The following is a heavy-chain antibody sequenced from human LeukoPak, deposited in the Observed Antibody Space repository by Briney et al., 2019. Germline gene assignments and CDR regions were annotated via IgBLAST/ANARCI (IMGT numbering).Heavy chain of an antibody. V-gene: IGHV1-8*01. CDR2: MNPNTGDT. CDR3: TRGSLSGSSRDY. Sequence: GASVTVSCKASGYTFTGYDISWVRQATGQGLEWMGWMNPNTGDTGHAQKFQGRVTMTRNTSIDTAYMELSGLRSEDTAVYYCTRGSLSGSSRDYWGQGTLVTVS. J-gene: IGHJ4*02. D-gene: IGHD1-26*01. CDR1: GYTFTGYD.